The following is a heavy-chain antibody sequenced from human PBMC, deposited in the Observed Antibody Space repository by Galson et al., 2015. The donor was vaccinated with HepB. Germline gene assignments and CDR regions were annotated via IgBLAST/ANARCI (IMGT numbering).Heavy chain of an antibody. D-gene: IGHD3-3*01. J-gene: IGHJ4*02. Sequence: SLRLSCAASGFTIDTYWMHWVRQVPGKGLVWVSRINTAGSDTTYADSVKGRFTISRDNAKNTLFLQMNSLRAEDTAVYYCASSNLYYDFWSGYLDYWGQGTLVTVSS. CDR2: INTAGSDT. CDR1: GFTIDTYW. V-gene: IGHV3-74*01. CDR3: ASSNLYYDFWSGYLDY.